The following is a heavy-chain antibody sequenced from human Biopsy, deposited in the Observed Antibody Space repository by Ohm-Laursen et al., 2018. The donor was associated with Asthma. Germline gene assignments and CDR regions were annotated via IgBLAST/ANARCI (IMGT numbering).Heavy chain of an antibody. D-gene: IGHD1-26*01. Sequence: SLRLSCTAPGFSFNSYGMHWVRQAPGKGLEWVAVMSFDGRQTYYADSVKGRFTISRDNSKNTLYLQMNSLRAEDTAVYYCARDAWELQKPYAYYFDYWGQGTLVTVSS. CDR1: GFSFNSYG. CDR3: ARDAWELQKPYAYYFDY. J-gene: IGHJ4*02. CDR2: MSFDGRQT. V-gene: IGHV3-30*03.